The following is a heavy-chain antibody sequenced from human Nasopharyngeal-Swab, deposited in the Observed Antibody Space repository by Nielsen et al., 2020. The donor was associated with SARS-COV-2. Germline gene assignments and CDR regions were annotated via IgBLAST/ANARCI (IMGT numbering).Heavy chain of an antibody. V-gene: IGHV4-39*01. CDR2: FEYSGNS. D-gene: IGHD2-2*01. Sequence: SETLSLTCTASGDSISNSDYYWAWIRQPPGKGREWIGSFEYSGNSYSSPSLQSRVIISVDASKNQFSLRLTSVTAADTAVYFCARSSRPYFHPWGPGTLVSVSS. J-gene: IGHJ5*02. CDR1: GDSISNSDYY. CDR3: ARSSRPYFHP.